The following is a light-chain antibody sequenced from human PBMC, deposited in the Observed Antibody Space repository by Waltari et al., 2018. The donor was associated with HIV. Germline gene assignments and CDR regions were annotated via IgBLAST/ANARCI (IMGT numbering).Light chain of an antibody. J-gene: IGLJ3*02. Sequence: SSELPPPPSESVSPGQTARITCSGDALPKQYAYWYQQKPGQAPVLVIYKDTERPSGIPERFSGSSSGTTVTLTISGVQAEDEADYYCQSADSGTWVFGGGTKLTVL. V-gene: IGLV3-25*03. CDR2: KDT. CDR1: ALPKQY. CDR3: QSADSGTWV.